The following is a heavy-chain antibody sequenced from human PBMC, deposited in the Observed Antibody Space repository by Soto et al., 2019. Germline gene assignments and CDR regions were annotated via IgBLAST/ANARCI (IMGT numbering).Heavy chain of an antibody. CDR1: GGSFSDFY. Sequence: SETLSLTCAVYGGSFSDFYWSWIRQPPGKGLEWIGEINHSGSTNYNPSLKSRVTISVDTSKNQFSLKLSSVTAADTAVYYCARNYGDYLDDVFDIWGQGTMVTVSS. CDR3: ARNYGDYLDDVFDI. D-gene: IGHD4-17*01. V-gene: IGHV4-34*01. J-gene: IGHJ3*02. CDR2: INHSGST.